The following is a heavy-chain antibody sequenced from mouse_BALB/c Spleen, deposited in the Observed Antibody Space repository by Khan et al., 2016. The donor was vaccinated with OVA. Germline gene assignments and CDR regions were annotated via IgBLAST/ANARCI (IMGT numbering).Heavy chain of an antibody. CDR1: GFSFSSYS. Sequence: VQLKESGGGLVRPGGSLKLSCAASGFSFSSYSMSWVRQTPEKRLEWVATISSGGSYTYYPDSVKGRFTISRDNAKNTQHLQVNSLRSEDTAMYYCTGQRGYYGSSAYFDYWGQGTTLTVSS. D-gene: IGHD1-1*01. J-gene: IGHJ2*01. V-gene: IGHV5-9-3*01. CDR3: TGQRGYYGSSAYFDY. CDR2: ISSGGSYT.